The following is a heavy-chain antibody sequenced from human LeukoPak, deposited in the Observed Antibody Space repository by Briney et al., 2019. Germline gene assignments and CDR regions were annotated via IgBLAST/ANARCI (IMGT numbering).Heavy chain of an antibody. CDR1: GFTFSSYA. V-gene: IGHV3-23*01. Sequence: GGSLTLSCAASGFTFSSYAMSWLRQAPGKGLEWVSAISGSGGSTYYADSVKGRFTISRDNSKNTLYLQMNSLRAEDTAVYYCAKLSYYYDITWGQGTLVTVSS. CDR2: ISGSGGST. D-gene: IGHD3-22*01. J-gene: IGHJ4*02. CDR3: AKLSYYYDIT.